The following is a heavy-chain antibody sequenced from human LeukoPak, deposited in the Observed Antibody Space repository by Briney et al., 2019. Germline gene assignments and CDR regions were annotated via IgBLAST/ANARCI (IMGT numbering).Heavy chain of an antibody. CDR2: INPNNGGT. J-gene: IGHJ4*02. V-gene: IGHV1-2*02. D-gene: IGHD6-19*01. CDR3: AREPRPRGGWFVSD. CDR1: GYRFTDYH. Sequence: ASVKVSFKASGYRFTDYHIHWVRQAPGQGLEWMGWINPNNGGTNYAQIFQGRVTMTRDTSISTAYMELSRLRSDDTAVYFCAREPRPRGGWFVSDWGQGTLVTVSS.